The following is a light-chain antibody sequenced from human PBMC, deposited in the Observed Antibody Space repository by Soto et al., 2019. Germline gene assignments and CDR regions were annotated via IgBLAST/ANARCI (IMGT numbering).Light chain of an antibody. CDR1: QSISSY. CDR2: AAS. V-gene: IGKV1-39*01. CDR3: QQSYSTPPT. J-gene: IGKJ1*01. Sequence: DIEVTQSTXSLSASVGDRVTITCRASQSISSYLNWYQQKPGKAPKLMIYAASSLQSGVPSRFSGRGSGTDFTLTISSLQPADFATYYCQQSYSTPPTFGQGTKVDIK.